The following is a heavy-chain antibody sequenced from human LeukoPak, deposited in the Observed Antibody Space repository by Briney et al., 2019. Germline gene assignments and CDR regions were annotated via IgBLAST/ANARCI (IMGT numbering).Heavy chain of an antibody. Sequence: SVKVSCKASGGTFSGYAFSWVRQAPGQRLEWMGGSIPMFERTNYAQTFQGRITITPDESTSTAYMELTSLRSDGTAVDYCARDQGLWFGELLPHGEYFQHWGQGTLVTVSS. CDR2: SIPMFERT. CDR3: ARDQGLWFGELLPHGEYFQH. CDR1: GGTFSGYA. V-gene: IGHV1-69*13. J-gene: IGHJ1*01. D-gene: IGHD3-10*01.